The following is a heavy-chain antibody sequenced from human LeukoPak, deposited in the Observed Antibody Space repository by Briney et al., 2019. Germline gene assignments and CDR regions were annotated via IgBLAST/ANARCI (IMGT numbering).Heavy chain of an antibody. CDR2: IKQDGSEK. Sequence: GGSLRLSCAASGFTFSSYWMSWVRQAPGKGLEWVANIKQDGSEKYYVDSVKGRFTISRDNAKNSLYLQMNSLRAEDTAVYYCARDRASEYYHYYGMDVWGKGTTVTVSS. CDR3: ARDRASEYYHYYGMDV. D-gene: IGHD3-10*01. V-gene: IGHV3-7*03. CDR1: GFTFSSYW. J-gene: IGHJ6*04.